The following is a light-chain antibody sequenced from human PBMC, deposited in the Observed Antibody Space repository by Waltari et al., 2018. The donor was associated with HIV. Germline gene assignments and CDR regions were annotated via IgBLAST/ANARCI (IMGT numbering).Light chain of an antibody. CDR3: QNYDSAPVA. V-gene: IGKV1-27*01. CDR1: RDISTD. J-gene: IGKJ5*01. CDR2: GAS. Sequence: DIQMSQAPSSLSASVGDRVPIACRASRDISTDLAWYQQKSGEVPKLLIYGASTLRSGFASRFRGSGSATEFTLTINGLQPEDAASYYCQNYDSAPVAFGQGTRLEI.